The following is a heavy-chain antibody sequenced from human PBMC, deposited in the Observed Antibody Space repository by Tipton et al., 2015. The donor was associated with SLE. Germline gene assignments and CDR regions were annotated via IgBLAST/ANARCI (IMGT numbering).Heavy chain of an antibody. J-gene: IGHJ4*02. Sequence: TLSLTCTVSGGSISSGGYYWSWIRQPAGRGLEWIGRIFGSGSANYNPSLESRVTISVDTSKNQFSLKLNSVNVADAAVYYCARGRLYGSRNYYVDYWGQGALLTVSS. CDR1: GGSISSGGYY. V-gene: IGHV4-61*02. D-gene: IGHD3-10*01. CDR3: ARGRLYGSRNYYVDY. CDR2: IFGSGSA.